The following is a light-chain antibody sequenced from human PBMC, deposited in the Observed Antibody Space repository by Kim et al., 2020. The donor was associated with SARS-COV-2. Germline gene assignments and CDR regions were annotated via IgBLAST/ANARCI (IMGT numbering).Light chain of an antibody. J-gene: IGLJ2*01. CDR1: NIGSKA. CDR3: QVWDSSCDHVV. CDR2: SDN. V-gene: IGLV3-12*01. Sequence: ATAQMARITCGGNNIGSKAVPWCQQKPGQDPVLVIYSDNIRPSGIPERFSGSNPGNTTTLTISRTEAGDEADYYCQVWDSSCDHVVFGGGTQLTVL.